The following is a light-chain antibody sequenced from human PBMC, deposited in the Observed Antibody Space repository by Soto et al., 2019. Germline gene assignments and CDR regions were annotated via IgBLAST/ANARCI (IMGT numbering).Light chain of an antibody. CDR1: SSDVGGYNY. J-gene: IGLJ1*01. Sequence: QSALTQPASVSGSPGQSITISCTGTSSDVGGYNYVSWYQQHPGKAPKLMIYEVSNRPSGLSDRFSGSKSGNTASLTISGLQAEDEADYYCSSYTSSSNPLYVFGTGTKLTVL. CDR3: SSYTSSSNPLYV. CDR2: EVS. V-gene: IGLV2-14*01.